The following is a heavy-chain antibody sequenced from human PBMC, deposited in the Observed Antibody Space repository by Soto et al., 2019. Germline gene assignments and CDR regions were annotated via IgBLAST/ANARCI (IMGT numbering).Heavy chain of an antibody. CDR1: GFTFSSYS. CDR3: ARDRARIKDDLEGAFDI. Sequence: EVQLVESGGGLVQPGGSLRLSCAASGFTFSSYSMNWVRQAPGKGLEWVSYISSSSSTIYYADSVKGRFTISRDNAKNSLYLQMNSLRDEDTAVYYCARDRARIKDDLEGAFDIWGQGTMVTVSS. CDR2: ISSSSSTI. V-gene: IGHV3-48*02. J-gene: IGHJ3*02. D-gene: IGHD1-1*01.